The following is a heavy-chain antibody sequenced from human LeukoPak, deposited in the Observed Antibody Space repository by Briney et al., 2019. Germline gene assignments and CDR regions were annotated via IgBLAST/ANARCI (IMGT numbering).Heavy chain of an antibody. CDR2: IYHSGST. V-gene: IGHV4-38-2*02. CDR1: GYSISSGYY. J-gene: IGHJ4*02. D-gene: IGHD5-18*01. Sequence: SETLSLTCTVSGYSISSGYYWGWIRQPPGKGLEWIGSIYHSGSTYYNPSLKSRVTISVDTSKNQFSLKLSSVTAADTAVYYCGYSYGYQIDYWGQGTLVTVSS. CDR3: GYSYGYQIDY.